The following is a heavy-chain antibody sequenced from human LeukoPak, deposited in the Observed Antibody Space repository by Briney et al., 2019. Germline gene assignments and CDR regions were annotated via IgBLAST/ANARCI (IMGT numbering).Heavy chain of an antibody. CDR2: ISGSGGST. Sequence: PGGSLRLSCAASGFTFSSYAMSWVRQAPGKGLEWVSAISGSGGSTYYADSVKGRFTISRDNSKNTLYLQMNSLRAEDTAVYYCAKGGYCSSTSCYTSWFDPWGQGTLATVSS. CDR3: AKGGYCSSTSCYTSWFDP. D-gene: IGHD2-2*02. J-gene: IGHJ5*02. V-gene: IGHV3-23*01. CDR1: GFTFSSYA.